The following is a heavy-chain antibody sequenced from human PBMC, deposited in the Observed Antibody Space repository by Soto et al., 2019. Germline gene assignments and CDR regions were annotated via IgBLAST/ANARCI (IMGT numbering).Heavy chain of an antibody. D-gene: IGHD6-13*01. CDR1: GGSISSSSYY. V-gene: IGHV4-39*01. CDR2: IYYSGST. CDR3: ARHSSSWYGAKGWFDP. J-gene: IGHJ5*02. Sequence: QLQLQESGPGLVKPSETLSLTCTVSGGSISSSSYYWGWIRQPPGKGLEWIGSIYYSGSTYYNPSLKSRVTISVDTSKNQFSLKLSSVTAADTAVYYCARHSSSWYGAKGWFDPWGQGTLVTVSS.